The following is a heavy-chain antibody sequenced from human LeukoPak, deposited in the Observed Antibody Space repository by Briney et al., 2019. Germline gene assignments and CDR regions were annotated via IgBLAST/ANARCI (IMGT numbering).Heavy chain of an antibody. J-gene: IGHJ4*02. CDR3: AKGSSGWPNFFDY. V-gene: IGHV3-23*01. D-gene: IGHD6-19*01. CDR1: GFNLSSYA. Sequence: EGSLRHSCAASGFNLSSYAMSGVRQAPGRGLEWVSAISGSAGSTYYADSVKGRFTISSDNSKNTLYLQMNTLRAEDTAVYYCAKGSSGWPNFFDYWGQGTLVTVSS. CDR2: ISGSAGST.